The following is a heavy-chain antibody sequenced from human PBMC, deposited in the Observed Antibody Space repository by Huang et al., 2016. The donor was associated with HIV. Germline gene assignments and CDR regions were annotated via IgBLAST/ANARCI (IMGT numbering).Heavy chain of an antibody. CDR2: IYFSGST. CDR1: GAPISSGNYC. V-gene: IGHV4-61*09. Sequence: QVQLQESGPRLVKPSQTLSLTCTVSGAPISSGNYCWSWVRQTAGKGLEWIGHIYFSGSTNCHPSLKSRVTMSVDTSKNQFSLKLTSVTAADTAVYYCARVFDYDGRAFDYWGQGALVTVSS. D-gene: IGHD3-22*01. CDR3: ARVFDYDGRAFDY. J-gene: IGHJ4*01.